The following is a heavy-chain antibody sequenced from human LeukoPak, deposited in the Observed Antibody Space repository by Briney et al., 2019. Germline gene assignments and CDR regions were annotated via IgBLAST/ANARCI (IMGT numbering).Heavy chain of an antibody. D-gene: IGHD1-26*01. J-gene: IGHJ4*02. Sequence: GGSLRLPCAVSGFTFSSYAMSWVRQAPGKGLEWVSAISGSGGSTYYADSVKGRFTISRDNSKNTLYLQMNSLRAEDTAVYYCAKDRYSGSYFDYWGQGTLVTVSS. V-gene: IGHV3-23*01. CDR3: AKDRYSGSYFDY. CDR1: GFTFSSYA. CDR2: ISGSGGST.